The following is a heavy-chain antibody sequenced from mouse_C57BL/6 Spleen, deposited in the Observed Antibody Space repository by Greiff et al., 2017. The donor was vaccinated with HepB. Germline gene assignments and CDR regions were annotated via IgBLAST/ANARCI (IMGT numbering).Heavy chain of an antibody. CDR2: INPNNGGT. CDR3: ARRPTTVVSMDY. J-gene: IGHJ4*01. V-gene: IGHV1-26*01. D-gene: IGHD1-1*01. Sequence: EVQLQQSGPELVKPGASVKISCKASGYTFTDYYMNWVKQSHGKSLEWIGDINPNNGGTSYNQKFKGKATLTVDKSSSTAYMELRSLTSEDSAVYYCARRPTTVVSMDYWGQGTSVTVSS. CDR1: GYTFTDYY.